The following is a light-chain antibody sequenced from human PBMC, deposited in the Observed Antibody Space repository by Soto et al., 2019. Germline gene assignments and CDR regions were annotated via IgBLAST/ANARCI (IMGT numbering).Light chain of an antibody. J-gene: IGKJ1*01. CDR1: QSVTSSY. Sequence: IVLTQSPATLSLSPGKRATLSCRASQSVTSSYLAWYQQKPGQAPRLLIYDASNRATGIPARFSGSGSGTDFTLTISSLEPEDFAVYYCQQRSNWPRTFGQGTKVDIK. V-gene: IGKV3-11*01. CDR2: DAS. CDR3: QQRSNWPRT.